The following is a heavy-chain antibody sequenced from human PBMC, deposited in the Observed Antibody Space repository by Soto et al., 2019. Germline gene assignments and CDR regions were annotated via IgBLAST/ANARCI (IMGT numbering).Heavy chain of an antibody. V-gene: IGHV4-59*08. CDR1: GGSISSYY. CDR2: IYYSGST. D-gene: IGHD6-13*01. Sequence: SETLSLTCTVSGGSISSYYWSWIRQPPGKGLEWIGYIYYSGSTNYNPSLKSRVTISVDTSKNQFSLKLSSVTAADTAVYYCARRAEADDAFDIWGQGTMVTVSS. J-gene: IGHJ3*02. CDR3: ARRAEADDAFDI.